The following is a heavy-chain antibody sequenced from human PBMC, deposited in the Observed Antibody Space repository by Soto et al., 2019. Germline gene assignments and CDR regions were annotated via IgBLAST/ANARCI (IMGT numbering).Heavy chain of an antibody. CDR2: ISYDGGNK. CDR1: GFTFSSYA. D-gene: IGHD3-22*01. J-gene: IGHJ4*02. V-gene: IGHV3-30-3*02. CDR3: ANEGMTSAYYYESSGSIGDY. Sequence: PGGSLRLSCAASGFTFSSYAMHWVRQAPGKGLEWVAVISYDGGNKYYADSVKGRFTISRDNSRNTLYLQMNSLRAEDTAVYYCANEGMTSAYYYESSGSIGDYWGQGTLVTVSS.